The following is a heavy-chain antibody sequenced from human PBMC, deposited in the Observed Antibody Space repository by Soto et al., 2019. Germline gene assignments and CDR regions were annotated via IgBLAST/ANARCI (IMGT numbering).Heavy chain of an antibody. J-gene: IGHJ4*02. V-gene: IGHV1-18*01. D-gene: IGHD3-3*01. CDR3: PGAPLWYDFWSGLESDY. CDR1: GYTFTSYG. Sequence: QVQLVQSGAEVKKPGASVKVSCKASGYTFTSYGISWVRQAPGQRLEWMGWISTYNGNTIYAQMLQGRVTLTTDTSTTTAYMELRSRRPDDTAGYNGPGAPLWYDFWSGLESDYWGQGTRVTVSS. CDR2: ISTYNGNT.